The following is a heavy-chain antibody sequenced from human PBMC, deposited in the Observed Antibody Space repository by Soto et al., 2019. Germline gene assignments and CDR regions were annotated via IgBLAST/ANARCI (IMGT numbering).Heavy chain of an antibody. D-gene: IGHD1-1*01. V-gene: IGHV1-3*01. CDR3: ARAPRLTQLSA. CDR2: INGVNGNT. CDR1: GYTFSTSG. Sequence: QVQLVQSGAEVKKAGASIRISCKASGYTFSTSGMHWVRQAPGQGLEWVGWINGVNGNTKYSQKFQDRVTITRDSSASTDYMELSGLTSEDTGVFYCARAPRLTQLSAWGQGTQVIVSS. J-gene: IGHJ5*02.